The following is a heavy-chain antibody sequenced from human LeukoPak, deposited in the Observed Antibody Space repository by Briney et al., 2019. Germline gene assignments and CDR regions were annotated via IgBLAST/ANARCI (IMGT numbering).Heavy chain of an antibody. CDR1: GFTLSSYA. V-gene: IGHV3-23*01. CDR2: ISDTGNT. J-gene: IGHJ4*02. Sequence: GGPPRLSCAASGFTLSSYAMSWVRQAPGKGLEWVSAISDTGNTYHADSVKGRFTISRDSSKNTLFLQMNRLRPEDAAVYYCAKAPVTTCRGAFCYPFDYWGLGTLVTVSS. CDR3: AKAPVTTCRGAFCYPFDY. D-gene: IGHD2-15*01.